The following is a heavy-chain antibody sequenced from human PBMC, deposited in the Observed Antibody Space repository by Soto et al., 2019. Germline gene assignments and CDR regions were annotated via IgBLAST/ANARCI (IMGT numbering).Heavy chain of an antibody. CDR3: ARGLGYSYGYFAY. CDR2: IYYSGST. V-gene: IGHV4-30-4*01. J-gene: IGHJ4*02. Sequence: SETLSLTCTVSGGSISSGDYYWSWIRQPPGKGLEWIGYIYYSGSTYYNPSLKSRVTISVDTSKNQFSLKLSSVTAADTAVYYCARGLGYSYGYFAYWGQGTLVTVSS. D-gene: IGHD5-18*01. CDR1: GGSISSGDYY.